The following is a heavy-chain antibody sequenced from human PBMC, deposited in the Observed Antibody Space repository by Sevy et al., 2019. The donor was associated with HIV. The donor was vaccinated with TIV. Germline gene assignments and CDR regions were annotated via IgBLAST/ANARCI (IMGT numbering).Heavy chain of an antibody. CDR3: ARLPYYDSSGYFRGYYFDY. D-gene: IGHD3-22*01. CDR1: GGSISSTSYY. CDR2: IYYSGST. Sequence: SETLSLTCTVSGGSISSTSYYWGWIRQPPGKGLEWIGNIYYSGSTYYNPSLKSRVTISVDTSKNQFSLKLSSLTAAETAVYYCARLPYYDSSGYFRGYYFDYWGQGTLVTVSS. J-gene: IGHJ4*02. V-gene: IGHV4-39*01.